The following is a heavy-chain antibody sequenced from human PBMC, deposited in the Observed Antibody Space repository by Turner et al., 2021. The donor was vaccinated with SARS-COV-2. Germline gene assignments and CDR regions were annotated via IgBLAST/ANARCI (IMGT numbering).Heavy chain of an antibody. V-gene: IGHV1-69*01. J-gene: IGHJ6*02. Sequence: QVQLVQSGAEVKKPGSSVKVSCKASGVTFSSYALSWVRQAPGQGLEWMGGIIPIFGTTNYAQKFQARVTITADESTSTAYMELSSLRSEDTAVYYCARVGSAVVPYYYSGVDVWGQGTTVTVSS. CDR2: IIPIFGTT. CDR1: GVTFSSYA. D-gene: IGHD3-22*01. CDR3: ARVGSAVVPYYYSGVDV.